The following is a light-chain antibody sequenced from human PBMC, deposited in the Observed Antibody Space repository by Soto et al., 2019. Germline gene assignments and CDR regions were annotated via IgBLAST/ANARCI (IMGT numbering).Light chain of an antibody. V-gene: IGLV2-14*03. CDR2: DVS. Sequence: QSALTQPASVSGSPGQSITISCTGTSSDVGGYNYVSWYQHHPGKAPKLMIFDVSNRPSGVSNCFSGSKSGNTASLTISLLQPEDEADYYCSSYTTSNTRQIVFGTGTKVTVL. J-gene: IGLJ1*01. CDR3: SSYTTSNTRQIV. CDR1: SSDVGGYNY.